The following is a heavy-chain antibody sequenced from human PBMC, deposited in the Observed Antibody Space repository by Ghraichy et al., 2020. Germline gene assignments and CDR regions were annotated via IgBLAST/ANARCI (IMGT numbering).Heavy chain of an antibody. Sequence: SVKVSCKAFGGTFSNYGISWVREAPGQGLEWLGGIVPLLTTAIYARKFQDRVTITADESTSTAYMELTSLRSEDTAFYYCALSHTPIFYYFDYWGQVTLLTVSS. CDR1: GGTFSNYG. J-gene: IGHJ4*02. CDR2: IVPLLTTA. CDR3: ALSHTPIFYYFDY. V-gene: IGHV1-69*13. D-gene: IGHD5-18*01.